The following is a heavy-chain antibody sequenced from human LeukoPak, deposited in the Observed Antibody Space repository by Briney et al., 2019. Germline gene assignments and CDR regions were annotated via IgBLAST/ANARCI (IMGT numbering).Heavy chain of an antibody. CDR2: FSAYNGNT. CDR3: TRSSPRLSDY. J-gene: IGHJ4*02. Sequence: ASVKVSCKASGYSFISYGISWVRQAPAQGLEWLGWFSAYNGNTNYAQIVQGRVTMTTDASTNTAYMELRSLRSDDTAMYYCTRSSPRLSDYWGQGTLSPSPQ. D-gene: IGHD6-25*01. V-gene: IGHV1-18*01. CDR1: GYSFISYG.